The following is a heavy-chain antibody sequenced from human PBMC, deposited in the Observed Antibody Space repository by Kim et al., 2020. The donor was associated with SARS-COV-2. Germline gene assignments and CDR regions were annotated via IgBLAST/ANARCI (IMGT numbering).Heavy chain of an antibody. V-gene: IGHV4-34*01. CDR3: AREEMATTNDAFDI. J-gene: IGHJ3*02. Sequence: NPYLKSRVTISVDTSKNQFSLKLSSVTAADTAVYYCAREEMATTNDAFDIWGQGTMVTVSS. D-gene: IGHD5-12*01.